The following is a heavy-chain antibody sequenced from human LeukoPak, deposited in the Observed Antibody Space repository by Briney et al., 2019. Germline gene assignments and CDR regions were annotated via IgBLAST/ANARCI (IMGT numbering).Heavy chain of an antibody. Sequence: GASVKVSCKASGGTFSSYAISWVRQAPGQGLEWMGGIIPIFGTANYAQKLQGRVTITADESTSTAYMELSSLRSEDTAVYYCARGIAAAGTDGGYWGQGTLVTVSS. V-gene: IGHV1-69*13. CDR2: IIPIFGTA. CDR1: GGTFSSYA. D-gene: IGHD6-13*01. J-gene: IGHJ4*02. CDR3: ARGIAAAGTDGGY.